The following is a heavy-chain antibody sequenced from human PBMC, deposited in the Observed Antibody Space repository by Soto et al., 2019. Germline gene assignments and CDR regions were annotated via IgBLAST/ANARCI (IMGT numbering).Heavy chain of an antibody. CDR3: ATYLYGSGSFFN. CDR1: SGSIGSGDYY. V-gene: IGHV4-30-4*08. J-gene: IGHJ4*02. Sequence: SETLSLTCTVSSGSIGSGDYYWNWIRQPPGKGLEWIGYIYYSGSTYYNPSLKSRVTISVDTSQNQFSLKLNSVTAADTAVYYCATYLYGSGSFFNWGQGTLVTVSS. D-gene: IGHD3-10*01. CDR2: IYYSGST.